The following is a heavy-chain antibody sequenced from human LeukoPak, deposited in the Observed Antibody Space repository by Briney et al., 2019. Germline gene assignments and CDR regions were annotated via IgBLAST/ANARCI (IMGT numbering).Heavy chain of an antibody. CDR1: GGSFSGYY. D-gene: IGHD3-22*01. CDR3: ARKGYYYDQLTPEGWAFSDV. Sequence: KPSEPLSLTCAVYGGSFSGYYWSWIRQPPGKGLEWIGEINHSGGTNYNPSLKSRVTISVDTSKNQFSLKLSSVTAADTAVYYCARKGYYYDQLTPEGWAFSDVWGQGTTVTVSS. J-gene: IGHJ6*02. V-gene: IGHV4-34*01. CDR2: INHSGGT.